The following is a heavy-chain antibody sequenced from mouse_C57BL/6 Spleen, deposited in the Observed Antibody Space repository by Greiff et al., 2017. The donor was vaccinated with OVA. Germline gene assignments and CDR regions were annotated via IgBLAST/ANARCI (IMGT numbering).Heavy chain of an antibody. V-gene: IGHV1-64*01. J-gene: IGHJ3*01. D-gene: IGHD2-2*01. CDR3: ARGIYGYDKGAWFAY. CDR2: IHPNSGST. CDR1: GYTFTSYW. Sequence: QVQLQQPGAELVKPGASVKLSCKASGYTFTSYWMHWVKQRPGQGLEWIGMIHPNSGSTNYNEKFKSKATLTVDKSSSTAYMQLSSLTSEDSAVYYCARGIYGYDKGAWFAYWGQGTLVTVSA.